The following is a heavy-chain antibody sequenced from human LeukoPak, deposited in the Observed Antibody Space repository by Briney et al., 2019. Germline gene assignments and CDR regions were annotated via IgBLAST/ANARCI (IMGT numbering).Heavy chain of an antibody. CDR1: GFTVSSNY. Sequence: GGSLRLSCAASGFTVSSNYMSWVRQAPGKGLEWVSVIYSGGSTYYADSVKGRFTISRDNSKNTLYLQMNSLRAEDTAVYYCARERGPSGYDLIAAAGTGYFDYWGQGTLVTVSS. D-gene: IGHD6-13*01. J-gene: IGHJ4*02. CDR3: ARERGPSGYDLIAAAGTGYFDY. CDR2: IYSGGST. V-gene: IGHV3-53*01.